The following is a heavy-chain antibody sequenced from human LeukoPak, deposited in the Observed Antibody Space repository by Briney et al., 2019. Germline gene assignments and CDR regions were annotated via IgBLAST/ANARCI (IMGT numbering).Heavy chain of an antibody. CDR2: IYSGGST. J-gene: IGHJ4*02. CDR3: ARYITRHYYDSSGYYHYFDY. Sequence: GGSLRLSCAASGFTVSSNYMSWVRQDPGKGLEWVSVIYSGGSTYYADSVKGRFTISRDNSKNTLYLQMNSLRAEDTAVYYCARYITRHYYDSSGYYHYFDYWGQGTLVTVSS. CDR1: GFTVSSNY. D-gene: IGHD3-22*01. V-gene: IGHV3-53*01.